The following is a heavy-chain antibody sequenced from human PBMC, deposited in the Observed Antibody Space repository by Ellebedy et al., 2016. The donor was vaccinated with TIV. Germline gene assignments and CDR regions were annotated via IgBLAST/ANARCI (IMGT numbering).Heavy chain of an antibody. V-gene: IGHV4-34*01. J-gene: IGHJ5*02. CDR2: VNHSGST. D-gene: IGHD6-6*01. Sequence: MPSETLSLTCAASGGSFSIYFRSRIRQSPGRGLEWIGEVNHSGSTNYNPSLKSRVTISGDTSKKQFSLKLSSVTAADTAVYYCARHVTLSSAVRINNWFDPWGQGTLVTVSS. CDR1: GGSFSIYF. CDR3: ARHVTLSSAVRINNWFDP.